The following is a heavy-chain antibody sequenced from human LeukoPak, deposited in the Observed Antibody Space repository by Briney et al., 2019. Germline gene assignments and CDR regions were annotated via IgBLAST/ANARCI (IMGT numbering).Heavy chain of an antibody. CDR1: GFTFSDYY. V-gene: IGHV3-11*04. J-gene: IGHJ4*02. Sequence: GGSLRLSCAASGFTFSDYYMSWIRQAPGKGPEWVSYISSSGSTIYYADSVKGRFTISRDNAKNSLYLQMNSLRAEDTAVYYCASHFKVVPHFDYWGQGTLVTVSS. CDR3: ASHFKVVPHFDY. D-gene: IGHD2-15*01. CDR2: ISSSGSTI.